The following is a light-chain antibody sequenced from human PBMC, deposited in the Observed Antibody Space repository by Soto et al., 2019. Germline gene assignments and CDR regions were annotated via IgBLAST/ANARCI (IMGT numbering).Light chain of an antibody. CDR3: QQYGSSPPIT. CDR1: QSINNY. J-gene: IGKJ5*01. V-gene: IGKV3-20*01. CDR2: GAS. Sequence: EIVLTQSTVTLSLPPGERATLSCRASQSINNYLAWYQQKPGQAPRLLIYGASSRATGIPDRFSGSGSGTDFTLTISRLEPEDFAVYYCQQYGSSPPITFGQGTLLEV.